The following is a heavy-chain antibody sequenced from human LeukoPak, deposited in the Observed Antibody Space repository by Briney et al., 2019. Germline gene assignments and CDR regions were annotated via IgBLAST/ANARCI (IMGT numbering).Heavy chain of an antibody. D-gene: IGHD6-19*01. CDR2: IYYSGST. J-gene: IGHJ4*02. CDR3: ARVGIAVAGNDY. V-gene: IGHV4-39*01. Sequence: PSETLSLTCTVSGGSISSSSYYWGWIRQPPGKGLEWIGSIYYSGSTYYNPSLKSRVTISVDTSKNQFSLKLSSVTAADTAVYYCARVGIAVAGNDYWGQGTLVTVSS. CDR1: GGSISSSSYY.